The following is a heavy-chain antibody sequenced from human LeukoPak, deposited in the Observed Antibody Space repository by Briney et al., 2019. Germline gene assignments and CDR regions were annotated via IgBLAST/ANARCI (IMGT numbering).Heavy chain of an antibody. V-gene: IGHV3-23*01. D-gene: IGHD3-9*01. CDR1: GFTFSSYA. J-gene: IGHJ6*02. CDR3: AKVISRATSQAPDSAGWVDILTGYYYYYGMDV. CDR2: ISGSGGST. Sequence: PGGSLRLSCAASGFTFSSYAMSWVRQAPGKGLEWVSAISGSGGSTYYADSVKGRFTISRDNSKNTLYLQMNSLRAEDTAVYCCAKVISRATSQAPDSAGWVDILTGYYYYYGMDVWGQGTTVTVSS.